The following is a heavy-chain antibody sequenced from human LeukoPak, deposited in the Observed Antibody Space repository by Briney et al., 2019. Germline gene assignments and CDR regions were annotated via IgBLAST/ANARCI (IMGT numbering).Heavy chain of an antibody. D-gene: IGHD3-10*01. CDR3: AGYYDGGSRPNGMDV. CDR2: INHSGST. Sequence: SETLSLTCAGYGGSFSGYYWSWIRQPPGKGLEWIGEINHSGSTNYNPSLKSRVTISVDTSKNQFSLKLSSVTAADTAVYYCAGYYDGGSRPNGMDVWGQGTTVTVSS. V-gene: IGHV4-34*01. J-gene: IGHJ6*02. CDR1: GGSFSGYY.